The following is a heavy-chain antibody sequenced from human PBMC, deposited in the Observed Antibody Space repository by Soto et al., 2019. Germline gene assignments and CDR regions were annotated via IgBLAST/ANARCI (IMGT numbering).Heavy chain of an antibody. CDR3: AKDGGLSPSATYGMDV. CDR2: ISWDGGST. D-gene: IGHD3-10*01. CDR1: GFTFDDYA. Sequence: GGTLRLSCAASGFTFDDYAMHWVRQAPGKGLEWVSLISWDGGSTYYAASVKGRFTISRDNSKNSLYLQMNSLRAEDTALYYGAKDGGLSPSATYGMDVWGQGTTVTVSS. J-gene: IGHJ6*02. V-gene: IGHV3-43D*03.